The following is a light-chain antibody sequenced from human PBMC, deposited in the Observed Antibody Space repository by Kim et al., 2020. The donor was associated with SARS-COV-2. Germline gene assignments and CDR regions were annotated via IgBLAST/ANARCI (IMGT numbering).Light chain of an antibody. Sequence: DIVMTQSPLSLPVTPGEPASISCRSSQSLLHSNGYNYLDWYLQKPGQSPQLLIYLGSNRASGVPDRFSGSGSGTDFTLKISRVEAEDVGVYYCMQALQPRSITFGQGTRLEIK. J-gene: IGKJ5*01. CDR1: QSLLHSNGYNY. V-gene: IGKV2-28*01. CDR3: MQALQPRSIT. CDR2: LGS.